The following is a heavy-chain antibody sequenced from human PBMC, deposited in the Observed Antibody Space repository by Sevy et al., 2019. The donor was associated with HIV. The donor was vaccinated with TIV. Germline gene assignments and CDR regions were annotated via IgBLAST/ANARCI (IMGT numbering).Heavy chain of an antibody. CDR2: IYESGRT. J-gene: IGHJ4*02. V-gene: IGHV4-38-2*01. CDR3: ARLMDILVIPAGGYFDY. Sequence: SETLSLTCAVSGYSIRSGYYWGWIRQSPGKGLEWIGRIYESGRTFYNPSLESRVTMSVDTSKNQFSLQVNSVTAADTAVYYCARLMDILVIPAGGYFDYWGQGTLVTVSS. CDR1: GYSIRSGYY. D-gene: IGHD2-2*03.